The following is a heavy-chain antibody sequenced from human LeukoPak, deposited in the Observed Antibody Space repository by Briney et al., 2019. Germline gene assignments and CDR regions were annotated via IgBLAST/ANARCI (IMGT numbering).Heavy chain of an antibody. CDR1: GFTFTSSA. CDR3: AAAGVVPAALGYYYGMDV. CDR2: IVVGSGNT. V-gene: IGHV1-58*01. J-gene: IGHJ6*04. D-gene: IGHD2-2*01. Sequence: ASVKVSCKASGFTFTSSAVQWVRQARGQRLEWIGWIVVGSGNTNYAQKFQERVTITRDMSTSTAYMELSSLRSEDTAVYYCAAAGVVPAALGYYYGMDVWGKGTTVTVPS.